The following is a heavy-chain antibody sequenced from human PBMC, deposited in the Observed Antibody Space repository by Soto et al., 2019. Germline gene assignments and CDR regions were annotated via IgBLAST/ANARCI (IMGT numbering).Heavy chain of an antibody. CDR3: ARIRNTKGSGWYYFDY. CDR1: GFSLSTSGMC. V-gene: IGHV2-70*01. D-gene: IGHD6-19*01. CDR2: IDWGDEK. Sequence: SGPTLVNPTQTLTLTCTFSGFSLSTSGMCVSWIRQPPGKALEWLALIDWGDEKYYSTSLKTRLTISKETSKNQVVLTMTNMDPVDTATYYCARIRNTKGSGWYYFDYWGQGTLVTVSS. J-gene: IGHJ4*02.